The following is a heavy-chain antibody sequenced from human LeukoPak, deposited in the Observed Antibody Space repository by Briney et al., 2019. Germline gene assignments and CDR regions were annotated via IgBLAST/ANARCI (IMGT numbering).Heavy chain of an antibody. D-gene: IGHD3-10*01. V-gene: IGHV3-23*01. CDR2: ISGSGGST. Sequence: PGASLILSCAASGFTFSSYAMSWVRQAPGKGLEWVSAISGSGGSTYYADSVQGRFTISRDNSKNTLYLQMNSLRAEDTAVYYCAKGLLWPPKNFDYWGQGTLVTVSS. J-gene: IGHJ4*02. CDR1: GFTFSSYA. CDR3: AKGLLWPPKNFDY.